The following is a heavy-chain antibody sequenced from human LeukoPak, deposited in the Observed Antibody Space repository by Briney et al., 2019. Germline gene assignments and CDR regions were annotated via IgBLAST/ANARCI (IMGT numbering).Heavy chain of an antibody. J-gene: IGHJ6*02. CDR1: GFTFSSYS. Sequence: GGSLRLSCAASGFTFSSYSMNWVRKAPGKGLEWVSYISSSSSIIYYADSVKGRFTISRDNSKNAVYLQMNSLRDEDTAVYYCARDGVVVVAATSGGYYGMDVWGQGTTVTVAS. CDR2: ISSSSSII. CDR3: ARDGVVVVAATSGGYYGMDV. D-gene: IGHD2-15*01. V-gene: IGHV3-48*02.